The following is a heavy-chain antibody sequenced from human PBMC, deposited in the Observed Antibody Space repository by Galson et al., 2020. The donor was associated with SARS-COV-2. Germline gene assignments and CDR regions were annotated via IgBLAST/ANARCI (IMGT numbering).Heavy chain of an antibody. J-gene: IGHJ4*02. CDR1: GFTFTAFA. V-gene: IGHV3-23*01. D-gene: IGHD3-10*01. CDR3: ANRGLSTYYVDY. CDR2: ISGSGDTT. Sequence: GGSLRLSCEASGFTFTAFAMSWVRQAPGKGLEWVSAISGSGDTTYFADSVRGRSTISRANSKNTLYLHMNSLRAEDTAVYYWANRGLSTYYVDYWGQGTLVTVSS.